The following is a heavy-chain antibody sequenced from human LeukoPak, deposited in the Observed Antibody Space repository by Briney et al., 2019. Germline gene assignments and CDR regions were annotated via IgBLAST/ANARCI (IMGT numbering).Heavy chain of an antibody. D-gene: IGHD3-22*01. CDR1: TFTPTTLA. J-gene: IGHJ4*02. CDR3: AKGGGYYDGSGYYYKSFDY. Sequence: RRSLRPSCALSTFTPTTLAISWVSQAPGEWLEWVSAISGSGGSTYYADSVKGRLTISRDNSKNTLYLQMNSLRAEDTAVYYCAKGGGYYDGSGYYYKSFDYWGQGTLVTVSS. V-gene: IGHV3-23*01. CDR2: ISGSGGST.